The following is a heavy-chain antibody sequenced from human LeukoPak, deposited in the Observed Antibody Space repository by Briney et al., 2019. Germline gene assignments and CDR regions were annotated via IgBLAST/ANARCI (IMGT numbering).Heavy chain of an antibody. V-gene: IGHV3-48*03. CDR3: ARELDDSSGYYAFDI. D-gene: IGHD3-22*01. Sequence: GGSLRLSCAASGFTFSSYEMNWVRQAPGKGLEWVSYISSSGSTIYYADSVKGRFTISRDNAENSLYLQMNSLRAEDTAVYYCARELDDSSGYYAFDIWGQGTMVTVS. J-gene: IGHJ3*02. CDR1: GFTFSSYE. CDR2: ISSSGSTI.